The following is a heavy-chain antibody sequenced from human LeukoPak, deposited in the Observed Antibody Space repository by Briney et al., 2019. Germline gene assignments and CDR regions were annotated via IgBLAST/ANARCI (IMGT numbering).Heavy chain of an antibody. J-gene: IGHJ3*02. V-gene: IGHV3-74*01. CDR3: ARTSWLLAVAGTRNAFDI. Sequence: PGGSLRLSCAASGFTFSSYSMNWVRQAPGKGLVWVSRINSDGSSTSYADSVKGRFTISRDNAKNTLYLQMNSLRAEDTAVYYCARTSWLLAVAGTRNAFDIWGQGTMVTVSS. CDR1: GFTFSSYS. D-gene: IGHD6-19*01. CDR2: INSDGSST.